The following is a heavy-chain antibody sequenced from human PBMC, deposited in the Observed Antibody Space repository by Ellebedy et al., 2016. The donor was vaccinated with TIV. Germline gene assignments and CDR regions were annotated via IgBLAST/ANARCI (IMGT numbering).Heavy chain of an antibody. J-gene: IGHJ6*02. D-gene: IGHD3-10*01. CDR1: GFTFGSYA. Sequence: PGGSLRLSCAASGFTFGSYAMTWVRQSPGKGLEWVSAISGSGDSAFYADSVKGRFTISRDNANTTVYLQMNSLRVDDTAIYYCAKDIWFGELLIHYYYGLDVWGQGTMVTVSS. CDR3: AKDIWFGELLIHYYYGLDV. V-gene: IGHV3-23*01. CDR2: ISGSGDSA.